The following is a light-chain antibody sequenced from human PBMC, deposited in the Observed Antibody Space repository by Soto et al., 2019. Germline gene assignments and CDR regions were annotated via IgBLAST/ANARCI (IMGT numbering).Light chain of an antibody. CDR1: QNIIDF. CDR2: AAS. J-gene: IGKJ1*01. V-gene: IGKV1-39*01. Sequence: DIQMTQSPSLSASVGDRVTITCRASQNIIDFLNWYQHKQGIAPKVLIYAASNLQSGVPSRFSGSGSGTNFTLTISSLQPEDFATYVCQQSFASPWTFGQGTKVEIK. CDR3: QQSFASPWT.